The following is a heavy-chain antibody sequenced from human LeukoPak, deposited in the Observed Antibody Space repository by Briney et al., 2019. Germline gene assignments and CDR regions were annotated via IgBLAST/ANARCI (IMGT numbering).Heavy chain of an antibody. CDR1: GYTFTSYY. CDR3: ARDELWASSGWRYFDY. D-gene: IGHD6-19*01. J-gene: IGHJ4*02. Sequence: ASVKVCCKASGYTFTSYYMHWVRQAPGQGLEWMGIINPSGGSTSYAQKSQGRVTMTRDTSTSTVYMELSSLRSEDTAVYYCARDELWASSGWRYFDYWGQGTLVTVSS. CDR2: INPSGGST. V-gene: IGHV1-46*01.